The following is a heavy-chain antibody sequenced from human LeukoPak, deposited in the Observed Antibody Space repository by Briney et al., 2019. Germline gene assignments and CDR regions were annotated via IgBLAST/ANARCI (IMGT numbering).Heavy chain of an antibody. CDR1: GFTFSSYS. CDR2: ISSSSSYI. V-gene: IGHV3-21*01. D-gene: IGHD3-22*01. Sequence: GGSLRLSCAASGFTFSSYSMNWVRQAPGKGLEWVSSISSSSSYICYADSVKGRFTISRDNAKNSLYLQMNSLRAEDTAVYYCARGSDSSGYYSRSPFDYWGQGTLVTVSS. CDR3: ARGSDSSGYYSRSPFDY. J-gene: IGHJ4*02.